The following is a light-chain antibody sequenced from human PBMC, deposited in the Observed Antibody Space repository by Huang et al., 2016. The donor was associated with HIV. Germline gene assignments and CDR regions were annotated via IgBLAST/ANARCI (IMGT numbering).Light chain of an antibody. CDR2: DAS. CDR3: QQRKYWPPIT. V-gene: IGKV3-11*01. J-gene: IGKJ5*01. CDR1: QSVNSY. Sequence: ETVLTQFPATLSLSPGERATLSCRASQSVNSYLAWYQHKPGQTPRLLIYDASNRATGCPARFIGSGSGTDFTLTISSREPEDFAVYYCQQRKYWPPITFGQGTRLEIK.